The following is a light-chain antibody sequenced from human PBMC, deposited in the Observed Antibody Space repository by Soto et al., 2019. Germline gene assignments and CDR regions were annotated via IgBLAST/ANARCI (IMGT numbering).Light chain of an antibody. J-gene: IGKJ1*01. Sequence: DIQMTQSPSSLSASVGNRLTITCRARQSISSYLNWYQQKPGKAPKLLIYAASSLQSGVPSRFSGSGSGTDFTLTISSLQPEDFAAYYWQQSYTTPPTFGQGTKVEIK. CDR3: QQSYTTPPT. CDR1: QSISSY. V-gene: IGKV1-39*01. CDR2: AAS.